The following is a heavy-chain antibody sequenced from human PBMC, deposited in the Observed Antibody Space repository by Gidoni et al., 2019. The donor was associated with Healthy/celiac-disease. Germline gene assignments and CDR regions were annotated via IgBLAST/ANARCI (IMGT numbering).Heavy chain of an antibody. Sequence: STNYNPSLKSRVTISVDTSKNQFSLKLSSVTAADTAVYYCARSEPYCSSTSCSPIRDGDWFDPWGQGTLVTVSS. V-gene: IGHV4-59*01. J-gene: IGHJ5*02. CDR3: ARSEPYCSSTSCSPIRDGDWFDP. D-gene: IGHD2-2*01. CDR2: ST.